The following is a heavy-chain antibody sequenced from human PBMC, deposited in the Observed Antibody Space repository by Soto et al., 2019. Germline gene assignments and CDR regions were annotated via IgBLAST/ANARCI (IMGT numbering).Heavy chain of an antibody. V-gene: IGHV4-39*02. D-gene: IGHD3-10*01. CDR1: GGSITTSSYN. Sequence: SETLSLTCSVSGGSITTSSYNWDWIRQPPGKGLEWIGTIYYDGSTSYNPSLKSQVTISVDTSKNHFALKVNSVTAADTAVYYCARFYGNAFDVWGRGTVVT. J-gene: IGHJ3*01. CDR3: ARFYGNAFDV. CDR2: IYYDGST.